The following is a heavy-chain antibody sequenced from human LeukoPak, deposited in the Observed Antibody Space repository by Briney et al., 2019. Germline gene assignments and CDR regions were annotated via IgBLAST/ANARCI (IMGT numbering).Heavy chain of an antibody. CDR2: ISWNSGSI. V-gene: IGHV3-9*01. CDR3: AKGIDGGNSDYYYGMDV. CDR1: GFTFDDYA. Sequence: GGSLRLSCAASGFTFDDYAMHWVRQAPGKGLEWVSGISWNSGSIGYADSVKGRFTISRDNAKNSLYLQMNSLRAEDTALYYCAKGIDGGNSDYYYGMDVWGQGTTVTVSS. J-gene: IGHJ6*02. D-gene: IGHD4-23*01.